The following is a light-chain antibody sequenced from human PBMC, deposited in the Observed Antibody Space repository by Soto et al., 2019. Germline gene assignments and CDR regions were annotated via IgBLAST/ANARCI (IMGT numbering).Light chain of an antibody. V-gene: IGLV1-40*01. CDR2: VDR. CDR1: SSNIGAGSD. Sequence: QSVLTQPPSVSGAPGQRVTISCTGSSSNIGAGSDVHWYQQLPGTAPKLLIYVDRNRPSGVPDRFSGSKSGTSASLAITGLHDEDEADYYCQSYDSSLGVVFGGGTQLTVL. J-gene: IGLJ2*01. CDR3: QSYDSSLGVV.